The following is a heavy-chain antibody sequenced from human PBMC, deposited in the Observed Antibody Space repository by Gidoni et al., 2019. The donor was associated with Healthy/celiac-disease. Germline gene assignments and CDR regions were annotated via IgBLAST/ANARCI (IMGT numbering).Heavy chain of an antibody. D-gene: IGHD3-22*01. CDR1: GGSSSGYY. V-gene: IGHV4-34*01. CDR3: ARGKHYYDSSGYYTYYFDY. Sequence: QVQLQQWGAGLLKPSETLSLTCAVYGGSSSGYYWSWIRQPPGKGLEWIGEINHSGSTNYNPSLKSRVTISVDTSKNQFSLKLSSVTAADTAVYYCARGKHYYDSSGYYTYYFDYWGQGTLVTVSS. J-gene: IGHJ4*02. CDR2: INHSGST.